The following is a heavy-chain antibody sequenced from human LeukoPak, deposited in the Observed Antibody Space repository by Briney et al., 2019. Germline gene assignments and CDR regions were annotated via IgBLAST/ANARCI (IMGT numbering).Heavy chain of an antibody. CDR2: INPNSGGT. CDR1: GYTFTGYY. V-gene: IGHV1-2*02. D-gene: IGHD6-19*01. CDR3: ARDRRAVAGISYYFDY. J-gene: IGHJ4*02. Sequence: ASVKVSCKASGYTFTGYYMHWVRQAPGQGLERMGWINPNSGGTNYAQKFQGRVTMTRDTSISTAYMELSRLRSDDTAVYYCARDRRAVAGISYYFDYWGQGTLVTVSS.